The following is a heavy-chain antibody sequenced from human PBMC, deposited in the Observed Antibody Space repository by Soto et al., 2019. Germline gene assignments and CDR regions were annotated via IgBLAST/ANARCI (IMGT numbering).Heavy chain of an antibody. V-gene: IGHV4-31*03. CDR2: IYYSGST. CDR1: GGSISSGGYY. J-gene: IGHJ4*02. Sequence: SETLSLTCTVSGGSISSGGYYWSWIRQHPGKGLEWIGYIYYSGSTYYNPSLKSRVTISVDTSKNQFSLKLSSVTAADTAVYYCERWKRSSYGAIDYWGQGTLVTVSS. D-gene: IGHD5-18*01. CDR3: ERWKRSSYGAIDY.